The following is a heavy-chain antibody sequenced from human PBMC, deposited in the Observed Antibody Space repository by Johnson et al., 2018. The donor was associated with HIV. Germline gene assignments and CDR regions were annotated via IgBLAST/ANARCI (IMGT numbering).Heavy chain of an antibody. V-gene: IGHV3-23*04. CDR1: GFTFDDYA. Sequence: VQLVESGGGLVQPGRSLKLSCAASGFTFDDYAMHWVRQTPGKGLEWVSSISGGSTYFADSVKGRFTISRDNSKNTLYLQMNTLRAEDTAVYYCVKGQDEWFRALGAFDIGGQGTMVTVSS. J-gene: IGHJ3*02. CDR3: VKGQDEWFRALGAFDI. D-gene: IGHD3-10*01. CDR2: ISGGST.